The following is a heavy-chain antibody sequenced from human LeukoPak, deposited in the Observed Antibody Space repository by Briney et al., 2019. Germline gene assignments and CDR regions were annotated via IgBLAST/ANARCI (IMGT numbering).Heavy chain of an antibody. CDR2: ISYDGSNK. V-gene: IGHV3-30*01. CDR3: ARDLDD. CDR1: GFTFSSYA. J-gene: IGHJ4*02. Sequence: PGRSLRLSCAASGFTFSSYAMHWVRQAPGKGLEWVAVISYDGSNKYYADSVKGRFTISRDNSKNTLYLQMNSLRAEDTAVYYCARDLDDWGQGTLVTVSS.